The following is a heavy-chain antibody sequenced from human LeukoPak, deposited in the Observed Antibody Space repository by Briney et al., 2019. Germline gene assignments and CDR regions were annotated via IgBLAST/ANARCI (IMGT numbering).Heavy chain of an antibody. CDR2: ISSTSANI. J-gene: IGHJ4*02. V-gene: IGHV3-21*01. Sequence: GGSLRLSCAASGFSFGTYSMTWVRQAPGKGLECVSFISSTSANIYYVDSVKGRFTISRDNAKNSLYLQMNSLRVEDMVVYYCARGLDSTSIDYWGQGTLVTVSS. D-gene: IGHD2/OR15-2a*01. CDR3: ARGLDSTSIDY. CDR1: GFSFGTYS.